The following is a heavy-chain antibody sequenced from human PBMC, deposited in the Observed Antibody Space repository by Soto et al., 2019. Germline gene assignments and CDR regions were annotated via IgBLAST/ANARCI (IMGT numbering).Heavy chain of an antibody. J-gene: IGHJ6*02. V-gene: IGHV1-2*02. CDR1: GYTFTGYY. CDR3: ASASGSYFGGYYYYYYGMDV. CDR2: INPNSGGT. Sequence: ASVKVSCKASGYTFTGYYMHWVRQAPGQGLEWMGWINPNSGGTNYAQKFQGRVTMTRDTSISTAYMELSRLRSDDTAVYYCASASGSYFGGYYYYYYGMDVWGQGXTVTVYS. D-gene: IGHD1-26*01.